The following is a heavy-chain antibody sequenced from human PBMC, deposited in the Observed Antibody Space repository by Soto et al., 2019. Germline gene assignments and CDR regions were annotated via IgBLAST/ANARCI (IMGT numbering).Heavy chain of an antibody. J-gene: IGHJ3*02. Sequence: QVQLQQWGAGLLKPSETLSLTCAVSGGSFSGYYWNWIRQPPGKGLEWIGEIDHTGGTTYNPSLESRITISVDTSKRQISLRLTSVTAADTAVYYCAGETSDYDILTGPTTFDIWGQGTMATVSS. CDR2: IDHTGGT. V-gene: IGHV4-34*02. CDR3: AGETSDYDILTGPTTFDI. CDR1: GGSFSGYY. D-gene: IGHD3-9*01.